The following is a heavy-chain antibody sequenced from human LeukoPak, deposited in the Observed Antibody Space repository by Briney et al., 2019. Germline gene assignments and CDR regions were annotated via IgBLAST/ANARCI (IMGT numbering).Heavy chain of an antibody. D-gene: IGHD1-1*01. CDR2: IDPSDSYS. V-gene: IGHV5-10-1*01. CDR3: ARGAGLEPPDY. CDR1: GYSFTSHW. Sequence: GESLKISCKGSGYSFTSHWISWVRQVPGKGLEWMGRIDPSDSYSNYSPSFQGHVTMSADKSITTAYLQWSSLKASDTAIYYCARGAGLEPPDYWGQGTLVTVSS. J-gene: IGHJ4*02.